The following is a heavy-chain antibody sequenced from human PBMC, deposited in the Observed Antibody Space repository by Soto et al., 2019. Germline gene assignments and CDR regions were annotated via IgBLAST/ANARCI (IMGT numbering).Heavy chain of an antibody. V-gene: IGHV1-8*02. CDR2: INPNSGNT. CDR1: GYTFASFD. CDR3: ARGQGTAFVNGMDV. J-gene: IGHJ6*02. D-gene: IGHD3-3*02. Sequence: QVQLVQFGPEVKKPGASVKVSCKTSGYTFASFDVYWVRQAPGQGLEWMGWINPNSGNTGYAQKFQGRATLTTDISITTAYRELSTLTSEDTAVYYCARGQGTAFVNGMDVWGQGTTVTVSS.